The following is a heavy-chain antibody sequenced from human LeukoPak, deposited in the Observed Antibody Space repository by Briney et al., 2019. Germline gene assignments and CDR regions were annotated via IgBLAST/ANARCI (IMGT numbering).Heavy chain of an antibody. D-gene: IGHD2-15*01. J-gene: IGHJ4*02. V-gene: IGHV3-48*01. CDR2: ISSSGGAI. CDR3: VNVKGSYFDY. Sequence: GGSLTLPCAASGLPLSSYSIQWLRQAPGKGLVWVSYISSSGGAIYYVDSVQGRFTVSKNNAKNSLFLQMNSPRAEDTAAYYCVNVKGSYFDYWGQGALVTVSS. CDR1: GLPLSSYS.